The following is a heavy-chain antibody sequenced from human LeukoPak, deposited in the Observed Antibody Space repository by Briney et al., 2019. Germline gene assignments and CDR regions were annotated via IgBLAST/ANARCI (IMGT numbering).Heavy chain of an antibody. J-gene: IGHJ4*02. CDR2: IDPSDSYT. CDR1: GYSFTSYW. Sequence: GESLKISCKGSGYSFTSYWITWVRQMPGKGLEWMGRIDPSDSYTNYSPSFQGHVTISADKSISTAYLQWSSLKASDTAMYYCARHICYYGSGSCEFYYWGQGTLVTVSS. CDR3: ARHICYYGSGSCEFYY. V-gene: IGHV5-10-1*01. D-gene: IGHD3-10*01.